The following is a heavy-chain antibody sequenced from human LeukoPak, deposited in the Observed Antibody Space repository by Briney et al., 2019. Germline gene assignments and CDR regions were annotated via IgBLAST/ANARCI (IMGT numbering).Heavy chain of an antibody. CDR3: ARGGVGNPYYFDY. Sequence: ASVKVSCKASGYTFTSYGITWVRQAPGQGLEWMGWISVYNGNTNYAQKFQGRVTMTTDTSTNTAYMELRSLTSDDTAVYYCARGGVGNPYYFDYWGQGTLVTVSS. D-gene: IGHD4-23*01. J-gene: IGHJ4*02. CDR1: GYTFTSYG. CDR2: ISVYNGNT. V-gene: IGHV1-18*01.